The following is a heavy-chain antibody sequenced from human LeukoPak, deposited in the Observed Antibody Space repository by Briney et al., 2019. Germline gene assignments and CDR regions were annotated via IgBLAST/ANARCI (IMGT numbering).Heavy chain of an antibody. Sequence: SETLSLTCTVSGGSISSYYWSWIRQPAGKGLEWIGRIYTSGSTNYNPSLKSRVTMSVDTSKNQFSLRLSSVTAADTAVYYCARGAENYSSSSPYYYYYMDVWGKGTTVTVSS. CDR2: IYTSGST. CDR3: ARGAENYSSSSPYYYYYMDV. CDR1: GGSISSYY. V-gene: IGHV4-4*07. D-gene: IGHD6-6*01. J-gene: IGHJ6*03.